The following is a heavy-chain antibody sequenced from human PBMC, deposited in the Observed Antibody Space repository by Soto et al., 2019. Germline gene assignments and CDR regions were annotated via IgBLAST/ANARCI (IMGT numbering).Heavy chain of an antibody. J-gene: IGHJ3*02. CDR3: ARVILGYCSGGSCPKDDAFDI. CDR1: GGSFSGYY. CDR2: INHSGST. D-gene: IGHD2-15*01. V-gene: IGHV4-34*01. Sequence: SETLSLTCAVYGGSFSGYYWSWIRQPPGKGLEWIGEINHSGSTNYNPSLKSRVTISVDTSKNQFSLKLSSVTAADTAVYYCARVILGYCSGGSCPKDDAFDIWGQGTMVTVSS.